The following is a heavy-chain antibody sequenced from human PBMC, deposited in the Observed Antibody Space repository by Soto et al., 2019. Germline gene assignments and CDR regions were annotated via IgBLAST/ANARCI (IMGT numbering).Heavy chain of an antibody. CDR3: ARTPVSSYSIDV. CDR2: IRNKANRYTT. V-gene: IGHV3-72*01. J-gene: IGHJ6*03. Sequence: GGSLRLSCAASGFTFSDHYIDWVRQAPGKGLEWVGRIRNKANRYTTEYVASVKGRFTISADDSNNSLHLHMNSLKTDDTAVYYCARTPVSSYSIDVWGKGTTVTVSS. D-gene: IGHD2-21*01. CDR1: GFTFSDHY.